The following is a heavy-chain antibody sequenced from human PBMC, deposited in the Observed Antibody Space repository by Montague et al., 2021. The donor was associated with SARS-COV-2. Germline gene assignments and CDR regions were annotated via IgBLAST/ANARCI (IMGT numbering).Heavy chain of an antibody. J-gene: IGHJ4*02. CDR2: IYSGGTT. V-gene: IGHV3-53*01. D-gene: IGHD6-19*01. CDR1: GFTVSSNY. Sequence: SLRLSCAASGFTVSSNYMTWVRQAPGEGLEWVSVIYSGGTTSYADSVKGRFTISRDNSKNTLNLQMNSLRAEDTAVYYCARGSGWFLEEHYFDYWGQGTLVTVSS. CDR3: ARGSGWFLEEHYFDY.